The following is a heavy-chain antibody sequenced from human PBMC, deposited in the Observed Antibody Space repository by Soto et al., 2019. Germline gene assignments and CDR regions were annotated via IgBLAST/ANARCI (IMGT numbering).Heavy chain of an antibody. D-gene: IGHD2-2*01. J-gene: IGHJ4*02. CDR3: AKDQSVVPAAIYNY. Sequence: SGGSLRLSCAASGFTFSSYAMSWVRQAPGKGLEWVSAISGSGGSTYYADSVKGRFTISRDNSKNTLYLQMNSLRAEDTAVYYCAKDQSVVPAAIYNYWGQGTLVTVSS. CDR2: ISGSGGST. V-gene: IGHV3-23*01. CDR1: GFTFSSYA.